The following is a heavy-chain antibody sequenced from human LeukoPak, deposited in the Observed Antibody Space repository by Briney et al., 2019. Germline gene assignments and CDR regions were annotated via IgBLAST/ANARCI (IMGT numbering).Heavy chain of an antibody. Sequence: GGSLRLSCAASGFTFSSYAMSWVRQSPGKGLEWVSAISGSGGSTYYADSVKGRFTISRDNSKNTLYLQMNSLRAEDTAVYYCAKSFSSSWTVDAFDIWGQGTMVTVSS. J-gene: IGHJ3*02. CDR1: GFTFSSYA. CDR3: AKSFSSSWTVDAFDI. D-gene: IGHD6-13*01. CDR2: ISGSGGST. V-gene: IGHV3-23*01.